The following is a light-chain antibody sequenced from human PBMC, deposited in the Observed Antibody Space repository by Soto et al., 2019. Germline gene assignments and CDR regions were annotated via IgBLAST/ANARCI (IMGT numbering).Light chain of an antibody. CDR3: QHYNSYLWT. CDR1: QTINSW. Sequence: DIQMTQSPSTLSASVGDRVTITCRASQTINSWLAWYQQKPGKAPKFLIYDASSFESGVPSRFSGSGSGTEFTLTISSLQPDDFATYYCQHYNSYLWTFGQGTKVEIK. V-gene: IGKV1-5*01. J-gene: IGKJ1*01. CDR2: DAS.